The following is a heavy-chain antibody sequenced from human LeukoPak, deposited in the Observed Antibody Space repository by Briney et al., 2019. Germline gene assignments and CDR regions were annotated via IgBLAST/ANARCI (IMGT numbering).Heavy chain of an antibody. CDR2: ISSSSSYI. CDR1: GFTFSSYS. D-gene: IGHD6-13*01. V-gene: IGHV3-21*01. J-gene: IGHJ4*02. Sequence: AGSLGLSCAASGFTFSSYSMNWVRQAPGKGLEWVSSISSSSSYIYYADSMKGRFTISSDNAKNSLYLQMNSLRAEDTAVYYCARVIAAADYYFDYWGQGTLVTVSS. CDR3: ARVIAAADYYFDY.